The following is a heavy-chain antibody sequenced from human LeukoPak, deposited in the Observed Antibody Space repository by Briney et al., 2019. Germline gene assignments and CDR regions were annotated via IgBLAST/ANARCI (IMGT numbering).Heavy chain of an antibody. D-gene: IGHD3-3*01. CDR3: ARASRDPYYDFWSGYYLFDY. Sequence: SETLSLTCSVSGYAISSGYFWGWIRQPPGKGLEWIGTIYHSGSTYYNPSLKSRVTISVDTSKNQFSLKLSSVTAADTAVYYCARASRDPYYDFWSGYYLFDYWGQGTLVTVSS. CDR2: IYHSGST. CDR1: GYAISSGYF. J-gene: IGHJ4*02. V-gene: IGHV4-38-2*02.